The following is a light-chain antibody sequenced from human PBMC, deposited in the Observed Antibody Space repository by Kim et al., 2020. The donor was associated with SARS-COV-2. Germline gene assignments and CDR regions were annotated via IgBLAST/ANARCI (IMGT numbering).Light chain of an antibody. CDR2: GAS. V-gene: IGKV3-15*01. J-gene: IGKJ2*03. CDR1: QSVTSN. Sequence: STGERSTRSCGASQSVTSNLAWYQQKPGQAPRLLIYGASTRATGIPARFSGSGSGTEFTLTISSLQSEDFAVYYCQQYNNWPPQYSFGQGTKLEI. CDR3: QQYNNWPPQYS.